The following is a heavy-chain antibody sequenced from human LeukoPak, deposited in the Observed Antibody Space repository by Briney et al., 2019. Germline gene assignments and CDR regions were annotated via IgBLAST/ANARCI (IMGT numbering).Heavy chain of an antibody. CDR1: GGTFSSYA. CDR3: ARGGIVVVVAAARYNRFDP. V-gene: IGHV1-69*13. Sequence: ASVKVSCKASGGTFSSYAISWVRQAPGQGLEWMGGIIPIFGTANYAQKFQGRVTITADESTSTAYMELSSLRSEDTAVYYCARGGIVVVVAAARYNRFDPWGQGTLVTVSS. CDR2: IIPIFGTA. J-gene: IGHJ5*02. D-gene: IGHD2-15*01.